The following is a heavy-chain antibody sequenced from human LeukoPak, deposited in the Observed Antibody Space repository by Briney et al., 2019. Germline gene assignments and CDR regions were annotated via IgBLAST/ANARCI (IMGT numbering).Heavy chain of an antibody. J-gene: IGHJ4*02. V-gene: IGHV3-23*01. CDR3: AKATPRGFDY. Sequence: GGSLRLSCAASGFTFSSHAMSWVRQAPGKVLEWVSSIIGSGGSTYYADSVKDRLTISRNNSKNTLYLQMNSLRAEDTAVYYCAKATPRGFDYWGQGTLVTVSS. CDR2: IIGSGGST. CDR1: GFTFSSHA.